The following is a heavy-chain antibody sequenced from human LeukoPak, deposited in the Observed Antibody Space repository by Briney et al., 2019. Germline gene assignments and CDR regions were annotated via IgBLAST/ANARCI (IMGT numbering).Heavy chain of an antibody. CDR1: GYTFTSYG. V-gene: IGHV1-18*01. Sequence: ASVKVSCKASGYTFTSYGISWVRQAPGQGLEWMGWISAYNGSTNYAQKLQGRVTMTTDTSTSTAYMELRSLRSDDTAVYYCARERRYCSGGSCYSDYMDVWGKGTTVTISS. J-gene: IGHJ6*03. CDR3: ARERRYCSGGSCYSDYMDV. D-gene: IGHD2-15*01. CDR2: ISAYNGST.